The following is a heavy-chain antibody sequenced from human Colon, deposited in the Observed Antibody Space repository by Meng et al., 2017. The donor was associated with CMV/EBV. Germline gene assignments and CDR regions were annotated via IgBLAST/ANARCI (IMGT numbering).Heavy chain of an antibody. V-gene: IGHV3-30*02. CDR1: GVTLRDYD. D-gene: IGHD3-3*01. CDR2: ISYDESNE. J-gene: IGHJ4*02. CDR3: ANVLEWLSD. Sequence: GESLKISCAARGVTLRDYDMHWVRQAPGKGLEWVAFISYDESNEYYADSVKGRFTISRDNSKNTLYLQMNSLRAEDTAVYFCANVLEWLSDWGQGTLVTVSS.